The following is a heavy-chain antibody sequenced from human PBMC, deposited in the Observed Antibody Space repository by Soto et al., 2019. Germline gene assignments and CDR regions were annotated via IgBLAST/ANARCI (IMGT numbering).Heavy chain of an antibody. D-gene: IGHD5-12*01. J-gene: IGHJ4*02. CDR1: GYRFTKYW. CDR2: MYPGGSDI. CDR3: SLPAGYSDPDLFDS. Sequence: EVQLVQSGTEVKKPGDSLKISCKGSGYRFTKYWIGCVCQMPGKCLEWMVIMYPGGSDIRYSPSFQGHIILSADNSISTAYQQWVSLKASDAAIYYWSLPAGYSDPDLFDSWGQGTLVTVSS. V-gene: IGHV5-51*01.